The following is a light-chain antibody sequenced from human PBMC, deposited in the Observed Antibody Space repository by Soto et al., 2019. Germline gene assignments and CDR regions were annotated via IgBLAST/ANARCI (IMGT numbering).Light chain of an antibody. CDR2: GAS. V-gene: IGKV3-20*01. J-gene: IGKJ1*01. CDR3: QQYGSSRT. Sequence: EIVLTQSPGTLSLSPGERATLSCRASQSVSNSYLAWYQQKPGQAPRLLIYGASTRATGIPDRFSGSGYGTDFTLTISRLEPEDFAVYFCQQYGSSRTFGQGTKVEIK. CDR1: QSVSNSY.